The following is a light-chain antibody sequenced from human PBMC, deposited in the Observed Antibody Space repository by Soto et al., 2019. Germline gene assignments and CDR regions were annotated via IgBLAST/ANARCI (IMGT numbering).Light chain of an antibody. Sequence: QSALTQPASVSGSPGQSITISCTGTSSDVGGYNYVSWYQQHPGKAPKLMLYDVSNRPSGVSDRFSGSKSGNTASLTISGFQAEDEADYYCSSYTSSSTWVFGGGTKLTVL. CDR3: SSYTSSSTWV. J-gene: IGLJ3*02. CDR1: SSDVGGYNY. CDR2: DVS. V-gene: IGLV2-14*03.